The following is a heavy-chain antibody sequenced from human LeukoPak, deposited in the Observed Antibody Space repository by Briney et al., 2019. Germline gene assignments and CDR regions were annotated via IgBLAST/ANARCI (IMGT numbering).Heavy chain of an antibody. D-gene: IGHD3-10*01. CDR1: GFTFTTYW. V-gene: IGHV3-7*04. Sequence: GGSLRLSCATSGFTFTTYWMRWVRQVREKGGEGGANIKQDGSDKFYVDSVKGRFTISRDNSKNTLYLQMNGLRAEDTAVYYCAGDYASGSYWVNYYYGMDVWGQGTTVTVSS. CDR2: IKQDGSDK. J-gene: IGHJ6*02. CDR3: AGDYASGSYWVNYYYGMDV.